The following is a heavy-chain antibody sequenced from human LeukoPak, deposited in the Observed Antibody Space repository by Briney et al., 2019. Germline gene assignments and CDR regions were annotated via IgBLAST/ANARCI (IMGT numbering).Heavy chain of an antibody. CDR2: ISYDGSNK. CDR3: ARRPKVRGDPWDY. V-gene: IGHV3-30-3*01. D-gene: IGHD3-10*01. Sequence: AGGSLRLSCAASGFTFSSYAMHWVRQAPGKGLEWVAVISYDGSNKYYADSVKGRFTISRDNSKNTLYLQMNSLRAEDTAVYYCARRPKVRGDPWDYWGQGTLVTVSS. J-gene: IGHJ4*02. CDR1: GFTFSSYA.